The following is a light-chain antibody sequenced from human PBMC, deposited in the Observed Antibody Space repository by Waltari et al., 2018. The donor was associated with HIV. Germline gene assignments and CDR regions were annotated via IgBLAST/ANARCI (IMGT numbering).Light chain of an antibody. CDR3: QQYNSSSWT. Sequence: EIVLTQSPGTLSLSPGERATLSCRASQSVSSRYFAWYQQKPGQAPRLLIYGASSRATGIPDRFSGSGSGTDFTLTISRLEPEDSAVYYCQQYNSSSWTFGQGTKVEIK. CDR2: GAS. V-gene: IGKV3-20*01. J-gene: IGKJ1*01. CDR1: QSVSSRY.